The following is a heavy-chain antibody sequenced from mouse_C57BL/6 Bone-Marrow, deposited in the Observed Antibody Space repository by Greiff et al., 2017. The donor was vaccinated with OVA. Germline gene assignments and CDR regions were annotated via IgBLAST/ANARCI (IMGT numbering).Heavy chain of an antibody. J-gene: IGHJ2*01. CDR1: GYAFTNYL. D-gene: IGHD1-1*01. CDR3: ARSYLDYNGSRTGY. Sequence: VQLQESGAELVRPGTSVKVSCKASGYAFTNYLIEWVQQRPGQGLEWIGVINPGSGGTYYNEKFKGQATLTADKSSSTVYMQLSSLTSEDSAVYFCARSYLDYNGSRTGYWGQGTILTVSS. V-gene: IGHV1-54*01. CDR2: INPGSGGT.